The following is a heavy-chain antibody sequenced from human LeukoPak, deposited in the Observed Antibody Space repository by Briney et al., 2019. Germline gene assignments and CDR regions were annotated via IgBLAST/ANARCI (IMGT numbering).Heavy chain of an antibody. Sequence: PSETLSLTCTVSGGSISSYYWSWIRQPPGKGLEWIGYIYYSGSTNCNPSLKSRVTISVDTSKNQFSLKLSSVTAADTAVYYCARRSSGWSPFDYWGQGTLVTVSS. D-gene: IGHD6-19*01. CDR2: IYYSGST. V-gene: IGHV4-59*01. J-gene: IGHJ4*02. CDR1: GGSISSYY. CDR3: ARRSSGWSPFDY.